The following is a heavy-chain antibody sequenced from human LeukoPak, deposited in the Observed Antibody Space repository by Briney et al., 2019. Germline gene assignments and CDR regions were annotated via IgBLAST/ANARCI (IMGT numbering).Heavy chain of an antibody. Sequence: GGSLRLSCAASGFTFSTHAMTWVRQAPGKGLEWVSVIGESGDETYYADSVKGRFTISSDKSKNTLYLQMNSLRAEDTAVYYCAKGKVNHDGALDAWGQGTLVTVSS. J-gene: IGHJ3*01. V-gene: IGHV3-23*01. CDR2: IGESGDET. D-gene: IGHD2-21*01. CDR3: AKGKVNHDGALDA. CDR1: GFTFSTHA.